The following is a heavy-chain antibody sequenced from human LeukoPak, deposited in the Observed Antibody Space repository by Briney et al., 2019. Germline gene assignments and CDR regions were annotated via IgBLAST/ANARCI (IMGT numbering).Heavy chain of an antibody. CDR1: GDSISSSTYY. V-gene: IGHV4-39*01. J-gene: IGHJ4*02. Sequence: SETLSLTCTVSGDSISSSTYYWGWIRQPPGKGLEWIGSINYGGRTYYNPSLKSRVTLSVDSSKNQFSLNLSSVTAADTAVYYCARHPRQVYYFDYWGQGTLVTVSS. CDR3: ARHPRQVYYFDY. D-gene: IGHD6-6*01. CDR2: INYGGRT.